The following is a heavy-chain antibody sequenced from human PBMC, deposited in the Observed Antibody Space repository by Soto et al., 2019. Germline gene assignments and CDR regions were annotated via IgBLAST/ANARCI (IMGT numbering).Heavy chain of an antibody. CDR3: ARQYSRSGGAVDY. CDR1: GGSISSYY. Sequence: QVQLQESGPGLVKPSETLSLTCTVSGGSISSYYWSWIRQPPGKGLEWIGYIYYSGSTNYNPSLKIRVTISVDTSKNQFSLKLSSVTAADTAVYYCARQYSRSGGAVDYWGQGTLVTVSS. D-gene: IGHD6-13*01. CDR2: IYYSGST. J-gene: IGHJ4*02. V-gene: IGHV4-59*08.